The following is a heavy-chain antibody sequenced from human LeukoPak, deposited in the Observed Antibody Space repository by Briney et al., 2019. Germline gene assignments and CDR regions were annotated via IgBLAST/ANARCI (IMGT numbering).Heavy chain of an antibody. Sequence: PGGSLRLSCGASGFTFSSYGMSWVRQAPGKGLEWVSGISGSGGGTYYADSVKGRFTISRDNSKNTLYLQMNSLRVEDTAVYCCARGGSYLSAFDIWGQGTMVTVSS. V-gene: IGHV3-23*01. D-gene: IGHD1-26*01. CDR3: ARGGSYLSAFDI. CDR1: GFTFSSYG. J-gene: IGHJ3*02. CDR2: ISGSGGGT.